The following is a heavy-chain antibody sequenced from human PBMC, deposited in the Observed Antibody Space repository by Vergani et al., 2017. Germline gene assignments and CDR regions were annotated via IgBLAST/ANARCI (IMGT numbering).Heavy chain of an antibody. D-gene: IGHD4-17*01. CDR3: ATPQTVTTRRMEV. Sequence: EVQMVQSGAQVKKPGATMKISCKVSGYTFTDHYMHWVKQAPGKGLEWMGLVDPEGGETIYAEKFKGRVTIAAVTSTDTAHLELSSLRSEDTAVYYCATPQTVTTRRMEVWGQGTTVIVSS. CDR1: GYTFTDHY. CDR2: VDPEGGET. V-gene: IGHV1-69-2*01. J-gene: IGHJ6*02.